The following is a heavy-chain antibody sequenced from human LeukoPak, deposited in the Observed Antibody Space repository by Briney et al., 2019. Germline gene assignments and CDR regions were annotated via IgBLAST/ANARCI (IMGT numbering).Heavy chain of an antibody. V-gene: IGHV4-59*01. CDR1: GGSIRNYY. CDR3: ARDSNGGSITGTTYSAFDI. Sequence: SETLSLTCSVSGGSIRNYYWTWIRQPPGKGLEWIGYIYFNGITNYNPSLKSRLTLSVDTSKNQFSLKLSSLTAADTAVYYCARDSNGGSITGTTYSAFDIWGQGTMVTVSS. CDR2: IYFNGIT. J-gene: IGHJ3*02. D-gene: IGHD1-7*01.